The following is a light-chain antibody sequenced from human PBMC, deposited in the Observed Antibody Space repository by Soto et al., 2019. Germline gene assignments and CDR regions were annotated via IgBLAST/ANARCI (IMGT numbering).Light chain of an antibody. V-gene: IGLV1-40*01. CDR3: QSYDSSLSVV. CDR1: SSNIGAGYH. CDR2: GNS. J-gene: IGLJ2*01. Sequence: QSVLTQPPSVSGAPGQRVTISCTGSSSNIGAGYHVHWYQQLPGTAPKLLIYGNSNRPSGVPDRFSGSKSGTSASLAITGLQAKDEADYYCQSYDSSLSVVFGGGTKLTVL.